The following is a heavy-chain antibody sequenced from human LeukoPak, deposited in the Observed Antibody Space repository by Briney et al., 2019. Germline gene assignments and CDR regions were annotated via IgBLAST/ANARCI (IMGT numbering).Heavy chain of an antibody. D-gene: IGHD6-19*01. Sequence: GGSLRLSCSASGFTLSSYAMHWVRQAPGKGLEYVSAISHDGVTTYYADSVKGRFTIFRDNSKNTLYLQMSSLRAEDTAVYYCVTLAVAGYWGQGTVVTVSS. CDR3: VTLAVAGY. CDR2: ISHDGVTT. V-gene: IGHV3-64D*09. CDR1: GFTLSSYA. J-gene: IGHJ4*02.